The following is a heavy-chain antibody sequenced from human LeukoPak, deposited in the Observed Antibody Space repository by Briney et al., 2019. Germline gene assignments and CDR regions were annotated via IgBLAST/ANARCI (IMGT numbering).Heavy chain of an antibody. CDR1: GYTFTSYD. V-gene: IGHV1-46*01. D-gene: IGHD5-12*01. CDR2: INPSGGTT. CDR3: ARTRGYSDYELDY. J-gene: IGHJ4*02. Sequence: ASVKVSCKASGYTFTSYDMHWVRQAPRKVLEWMGIINPSGGTTRHAQRFQGRVTMTRDTSTSTVYMELSSLRSEDTAVYYCARTRGYSDYELDYWGQGTLVTVSS.